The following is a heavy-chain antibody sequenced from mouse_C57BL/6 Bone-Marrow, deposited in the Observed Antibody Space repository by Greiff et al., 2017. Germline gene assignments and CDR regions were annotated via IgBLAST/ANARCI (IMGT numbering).Heavy chain of an antibody. D-gene: IGHD1-1*01. V-gene: IGHV5-17*01. J-gene: IGHJ4*01. CDR3: ARISYYGSSYNYYAMDY. Sequence: EVKVIESGGGLVKPGGSLKLSCAASGFTFSDYGMHWVRQAPEKGLEWVAYISSGSSTIYYADTVKGRFTISRDNAKNTLFLQMTSLRSEDTAMYYCARISYYGSSYNYYAMDYWGQGTSVTVSS. CDR2: ISSGSSTI. CDR1: GFTFSDYG.